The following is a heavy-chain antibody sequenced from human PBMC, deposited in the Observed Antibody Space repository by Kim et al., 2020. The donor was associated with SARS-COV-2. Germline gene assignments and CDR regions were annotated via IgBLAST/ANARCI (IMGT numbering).Heavy chain of an antibody. J-gene: IGHJ4*02. V-gene: IGHV3-23*01. CDR1: GFTFSSYA. CDR2: ISGSGGST. D-gene: IGHD2-15*01. CDR3: AKEGCKVVVVAATDLGY. Sequence: GGSLRLSCAASGFTFSSYAMSWVRQAPGKGLEWVSAISGSGGSTYYADSVKGRFTISRDNSKNTLYLQMNSLRAEDTAVYYCAKEGCKVVVVAATDLGYWGQGTLVTVSS.